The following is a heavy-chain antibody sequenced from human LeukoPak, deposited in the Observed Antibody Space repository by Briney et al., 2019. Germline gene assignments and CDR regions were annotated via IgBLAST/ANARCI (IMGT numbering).Heavy chain of an antibody. Sequence: GASLKISCKGSGYSFTSYWICCVRQMPRKGLEWMGIIYPGDSDTRYSPSFQGQVTISADKSISTAYLQWSSLKASDTAMYYCARGGWFDAFDIWGQGTMVTVSS. V-gene: IGHV5-51*01. D-gene: IGHD2-15*01. CDR3: ARGGWFDAFDI. J-gene: IGHJ3*02. CDR1: GYSFTSYW. CDR2: IYPGDSDT.